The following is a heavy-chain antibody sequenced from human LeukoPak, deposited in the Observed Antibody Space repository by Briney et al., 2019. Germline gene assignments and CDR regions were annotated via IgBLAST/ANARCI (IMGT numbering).Heavy chain of an antibody. V-gene: IGHV3-23*01. CDR2: ISGSGGST. D-gene: IGHD5-18*01. Sequence: PGGSLRLSCAASGFTFSSYAMSWVRQAPGKGLEWVSAISGSGGSTYYADSVKGRCTISRDNSKNTLYLQMNSLRAEDTAVYYCAKNTAMVREIDYWGQGTLVTVSS. CDR3: AKNTAMVREIDY. CDR1: GFTFSSYA. J-gene: IGHJ4*02.